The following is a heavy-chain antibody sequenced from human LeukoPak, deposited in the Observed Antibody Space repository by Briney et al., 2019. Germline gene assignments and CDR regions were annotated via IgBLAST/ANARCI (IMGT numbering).Heavy chain of an antibody. J-gene: IGHJ4*02. D-gene: IGHD1-26*01. CDR3: APSGSYYYFDY. CDR1: GFTFSSYW. CDR2: IKQDGNKK. V-gene: IGHV3-7*03. Sequence: GRSLRLSFAASGFTFSSYWMSCVRQAPGKGLEWVANIKQDGNKKYYVDSVKGRFTMSRDNSKNTLYLQMNSLRAEDTAVYYCAPSGSYYYFDYWGQGTLVTVSS.